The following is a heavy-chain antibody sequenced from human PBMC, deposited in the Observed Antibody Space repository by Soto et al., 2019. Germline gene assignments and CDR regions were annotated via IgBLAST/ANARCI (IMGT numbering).Heavy chain of an antibody. D-gene: IGHD3-9*01. Sequence: GGSLRLSCAASGFTFSSYGMHWVRQAPGKGLEWVAVISYDGSNKYYADSVKGRFTISRDNSKNTLSLQMNSLRAEDTAVYYCARVGGFYDILTGPFVHWGQGA. CDR3: ARVGGFYDILTGPFVH. V-gene: IGHV3-30*03. CDR1: GFTFSSYG. J-gene: IGHJ4*02. CDR2: ISYDGSNK.